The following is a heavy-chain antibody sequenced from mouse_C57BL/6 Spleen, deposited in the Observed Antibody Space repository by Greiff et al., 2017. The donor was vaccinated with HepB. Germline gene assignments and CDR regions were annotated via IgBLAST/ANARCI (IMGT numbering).Heavy chain of an antibody. CDR3: ARAYEYDVGFAY. D-gene: IGHD2-4*01. V-gene: IGHV1-59*01. CDR1: GYTFTSYW. Sequence: VQLQQSGAELVRPGTSVQLSCKASGYTFTSYWMHWVKQRPGQGLEWIGVIDPSDSYTNYNQKFKGKATLTVDTSSSTAYMQISSLTSEDSAVYYCARAYEYDVGFAYWGQGTLVTVSA. CDR2: IDPSDSYT. J-gene: IGHJ3*01.